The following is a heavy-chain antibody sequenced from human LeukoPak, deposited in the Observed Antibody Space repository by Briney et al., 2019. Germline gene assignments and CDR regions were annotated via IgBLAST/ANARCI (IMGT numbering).Heavy chain of an antibody. CDR1: GYTFTGYY. CDR3: AGVFAAGSGYYDYYYYYYMDV. CDR2: INPNSGGT. Sequence: GASVKVSCKASGYTFTGYYMHWVRQAPGQGLEWMGWINPNSGGTNYAQKFQGWVTMTRDTSISTAYMELSRLRSDDTAVYYCAGVFAAGSGYYDYYYYYYMDVWGKGTTVTVSS. V-gene: IGHV1-2*04. J-gene: IGHJ6*03. D-gene: IGHD3-3*01.